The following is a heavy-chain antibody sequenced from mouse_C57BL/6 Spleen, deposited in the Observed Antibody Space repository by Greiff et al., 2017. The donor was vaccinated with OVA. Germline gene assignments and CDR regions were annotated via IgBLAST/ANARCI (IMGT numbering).Heavy chain of an antibody. D-gene: IGHD1-1*01. J-gene: IGHJ3*01. V-gene: IGHV5-17*01. CDR2: ISSGSSTI. CDR1: GFTFSDYG. CDR3: ARLYYGSGFAY. Sequence: EVNLVESGGGLVKPGGSLKLSCAASGFTFSDYGMHWVRQAPEKGLEWVAYISSGSSTIYYADTVKGRFTISRDNAKNTLFLQMTSLRSEDTAMYYCARLYYGSGFAYWGQGTLVTVSA.